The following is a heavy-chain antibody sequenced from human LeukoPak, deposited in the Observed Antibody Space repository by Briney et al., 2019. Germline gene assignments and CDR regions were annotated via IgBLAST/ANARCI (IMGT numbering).Heavy chain of an antibody. CDR3: VKGLGFILDY. V-gene: IGHV3-53*01. Sequence: GGSLRLSCVASGFAVSDSFMAWVRQAPGKGLGWVSISNPGGPTHYAESVRGRFTISRDNSKNTVYLQMNSLRAEDTAVYYCVKGLGFILDYWGQGILVTVSS. D-gene: IGHD7-27*01. CDR1: GFAVSDSF. CDR2: SNPGGPT. J-gene: IGHJ4*02.